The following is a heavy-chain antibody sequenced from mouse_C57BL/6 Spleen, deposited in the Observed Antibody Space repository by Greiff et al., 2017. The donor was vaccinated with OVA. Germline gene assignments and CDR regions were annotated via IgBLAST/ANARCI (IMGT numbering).Heavy chain of an antibody. J-gene: IGHJ1*03. Sequence: QVQLQQSGAELMKPGASVKLSCKATGYTFTGYWIEWVKQRPGHGLEWIGEILPGSGSTNYNEKFKGKATFTADTSSNTAYMQLSSLTTEDSAIYYCARGVGDYDETSHWYFDVWGTGTTVTVSS. D-gene: IGHD2-4*01. CDR2: ILPGSGST. CDR1: GYTFTGYW. CDR3: ARGVGDYDETSHWYFDV. V-gene: IGHV1-9*01.